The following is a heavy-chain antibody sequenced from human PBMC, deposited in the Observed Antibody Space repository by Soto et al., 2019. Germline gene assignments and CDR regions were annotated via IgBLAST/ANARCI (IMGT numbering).Heavy chain of an antibody. CDR1: GFTFSSYW. D-gene: IGHD2-2*01. Sequence: GGSLRLSCAASGFTFSSYWMHWVRQAPGKGLVWVSRINSDGSSTSYADSVKGRFTISRDNAKNTLYLQMNSLRAEDTAVYYCARVPAAMSYWFDPWGQGTLVTVSS. CDR2: INSDGSST. V-gene: IGHV3-74*01. CDR3: ARVPAAMSYWFDP. J-gene: IGHJ5*02.